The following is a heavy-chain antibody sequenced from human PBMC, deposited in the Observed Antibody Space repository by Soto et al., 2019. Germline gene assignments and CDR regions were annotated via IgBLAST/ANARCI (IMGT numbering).Heavy chain of an antibody. CDR2: IYPSGRA. CDR1: GGSITNHY. Sequence: QVQLQESGPRLVTPSETLTLTCSVSGGSITNHYWGWIRQPPGKGLEFICRIYPSGRAHYNPSLQDRVTMSVDTSKIQFSLKVNSVTAADTAIYYCARDYAVNTAVDYWYFDLWGRGTMVTVSS. D-gene: IGHD5-18*01. J-gene: IGHJ2*01. V-gene: IGHV4-4*07. CDR3: ARDYAVNTAVDYWYFDL.